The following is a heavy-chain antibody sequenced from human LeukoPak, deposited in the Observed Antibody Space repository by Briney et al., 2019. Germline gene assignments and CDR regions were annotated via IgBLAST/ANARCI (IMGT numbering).Heavy chain of an antibody. J-gene: IGHJ4*02. CDR2: MKQDGSEK. D-gene: IGHD5-12*01. Sequence: TGGSLRLSCAVSGINFRGYWMAWVRQAPGKGLEWVANMKQDGSEKYYVDSVKGRFTISRDNAKNSLYLEMNSLRVEDTAVYYCVRDLGHTGYDLYDYWGQGTLVTVSS. V-gene: IGHV3-7*01. CDR3: VRDLGHTGYDLYDY. CDR1: GINFRGYW.